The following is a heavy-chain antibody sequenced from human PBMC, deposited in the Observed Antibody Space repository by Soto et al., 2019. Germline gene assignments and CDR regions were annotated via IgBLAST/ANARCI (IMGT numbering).Heavy chain of an antibody. CDR3: ENDLGEFQYFNS. V-gene: IGHV3-9*01. CDR1: GFTFDDFA. Sequence: EVQLVESGGGLVQPGRSLRLSCAASGFTFDDFAMHWVRQVPGKGLEWVSGITWNSGSIGYADSVKGRFTISRDNAKNTLYLQMKSLKPEDSDLYYCENDLGEFQYFNSWGQGTLVTVSS. J-gene: IGHJ4*02. CDR2: ITWNSGSI. D-gene: IGHD3-16*01.